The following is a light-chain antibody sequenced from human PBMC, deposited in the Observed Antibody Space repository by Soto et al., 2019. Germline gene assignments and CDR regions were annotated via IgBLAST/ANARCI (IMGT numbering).Light chain of an antibody. CDR3: SSYTSGSTVV. CDR1: SSDVGGYNY. Sequence: QSVLTQPASVSGSPGQSMTISCTGTSSDVGGYNYVSWYQQHPGKAPKLMIYEVSNRSSGVSNRFSGSKSGNTASLTISGLEAEDEADYYCSSYTSGSTVVFGGGTQLAVL. V-gene: IGLV2-14*01. CDR2: EVS. J-gene: IGLJ2*01.